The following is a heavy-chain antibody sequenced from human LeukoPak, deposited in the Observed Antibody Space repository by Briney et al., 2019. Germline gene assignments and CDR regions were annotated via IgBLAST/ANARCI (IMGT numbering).Heavy chain of an antibody. D-gene: IGHD1-26*01. J-gene: IGHJ4*02. CDR1: GYIFTSYW. CDR2: IYPGDSDT. Sequence: GESLKISCKGSGYIFTSYWIGWVRQLPGKGLEWMGIIYPGDSDTRYSPSFQGQVTISADKSISTAYLQWSSLKASDTAMYYCARQRSGSYFPDLYDYWGQGTLVTVSS. V-gene: IGHV5-51*01. CDR3: ARQRSGSYFPDLYDY.